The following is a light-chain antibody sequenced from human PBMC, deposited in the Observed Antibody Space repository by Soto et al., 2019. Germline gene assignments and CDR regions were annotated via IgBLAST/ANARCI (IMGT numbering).Light chain of an antibody. CDR2: AAS. V-gene: IGKV1-39*01. J-gene: IGKJ1*01. Sequence: DIQMTQSPSSLSASVGDRVTITCRASQSISNYLNWYQQNPGKAPKLLMYAASSLQSGVPSRFGGSGAGTDFTLTISSLQPEDFETYYCQKSYSTPRTFGQGTTVEIK. CDR3: QKSYSTPRT. CDR1: QSISNY.